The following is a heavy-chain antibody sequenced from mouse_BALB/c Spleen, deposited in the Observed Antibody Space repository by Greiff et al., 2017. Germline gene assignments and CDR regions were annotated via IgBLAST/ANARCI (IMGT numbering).Heavy chain of an antibody. V-gene: IGHV5-17*02. D-gene: IGHD2-1*01. CDR1: GFTFSSFG. CDR2: ISSGSSTI. J-gene: IGHJ1*01. Sequence: EVHLVESGGDLVKPGGSRKLSCAASGFTFSSFGMHWVRQAPEKGLEWVAYISSGSSTIYYADTVKGRFTISRDNPKNTLFLQMTSLRSEDTAMYYCARSYGNPYWYFDVWGAGTTVTVSS. CDR3: ARSYGNPYWYFDV.